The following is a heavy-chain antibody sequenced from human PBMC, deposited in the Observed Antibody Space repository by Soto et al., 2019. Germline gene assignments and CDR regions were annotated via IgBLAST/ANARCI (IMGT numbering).Heavy chain of an antibody. V-gene: IGHV4-39*01. J-gene: IGHJ4*02. CDR1: GGSISRHCHY. Sequence: SETLCLTCAVSGGSISRHCHYWGWIRQPPGKGLEWIGNIYFSGRNYYNTSLKSRVTMSTDMSKNQFSLNLSSVTAADTAVYDCARGVILEWLLGRTNYWRQGSAVPV. D-gene: IGHD3-3*01. CDR3: ARGVILEWLLGRTNY. CDR2: IYFSGRN.